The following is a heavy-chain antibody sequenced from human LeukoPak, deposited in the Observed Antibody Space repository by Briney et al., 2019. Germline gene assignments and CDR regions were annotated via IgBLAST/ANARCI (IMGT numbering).Heavy chain of an antibody. J-gene: IGHJ6*03. CDR1: GFTFSSYA. V-gene: IGHV3-23*01. CDR3: AKAPSSSVRGAYYYFYYMDV. Sequence: PGGSLRLSCAASGFTFSSYAMTWVRQAPGKGLEWVSAISGSGGSTYYADSVKGRFTISRDNSKNTLYLQMNSLRAEDTAVYYCAKAPSSSVRGAYYYFYYMDVWGKGTTVTVSS. CDR2: ISGSGGST. D-gene: IGHD6-6*01.